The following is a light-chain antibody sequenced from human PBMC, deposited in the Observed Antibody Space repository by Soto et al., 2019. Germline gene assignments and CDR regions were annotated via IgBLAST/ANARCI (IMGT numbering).Light chain of an antibody. CDR3: QQYGSSPMT. CDR2: GAS. J-gene: IGKJ1*01. CDR1: QSVLYSSNNYNY. Sequence: DVVMTKTPDSLAVSLGETATINCKSSQSVLYSSNNYNYLAWYQQKPGQAPRLLVYGASSRATGIPDRFSGSGSGTDFTLPISRLEPEDFAVYYCQQYGSSPMTFGQGTKVDIK. V-gene: IGKV4-1*01.